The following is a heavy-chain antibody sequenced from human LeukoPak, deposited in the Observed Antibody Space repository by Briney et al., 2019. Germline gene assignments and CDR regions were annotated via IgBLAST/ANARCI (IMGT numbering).Heavy chain of an antibody. CDR2: ISGSGDST. CDR3: AKKVPANLGSYFDY. CDR1: GFTFSSYA. V-gene: IGHV3-23*01. D-gene: IGHD4/OR15-4a*01. Sequence: PGGSLRLSCAASGFTFSSYAMSWVRQAPGKGLEWVSAISGSGDSTYSTDSVKGRFTISRDNSKNTLYLQMNSLRAEDTAVYYCAKKVPANLGSYFDYWGQGTLVTVSS. J-gene: IGHJ4*02.